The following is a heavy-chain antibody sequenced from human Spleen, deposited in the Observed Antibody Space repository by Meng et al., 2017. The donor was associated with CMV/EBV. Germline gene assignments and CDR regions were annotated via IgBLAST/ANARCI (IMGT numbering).Heavy chain of an antibody. Sequence: VTCSVCGGSVSSCASSWTWVRQHPGKGLEWIGYISHRGSTLYNPSLESRLTISVDTSMNQFSLTLTSVSAADTAVYYCAGAGRTFEYWGQGALVTVSS. D-gene: IGHD1-14*01. V-gene: IGHV4-31*03. CDR1: GGSVSSCASS. CDR2: ISHRGST. J-gene: IGHJ4*02. CDR3: AGAGRTFEY.